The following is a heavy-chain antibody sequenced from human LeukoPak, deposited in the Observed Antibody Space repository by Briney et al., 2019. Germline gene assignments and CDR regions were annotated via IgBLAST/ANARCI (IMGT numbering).Heavy chain of an antibody. CDR2: INHSGST. Sequence: SETLSLTCAVYGGSFSGYYWSWIRQPPGKGLEWIGEINHSGSTNYNPSLKSRVTISVDTSKNQFSLKLSSVTAADTAVYYCARDYGMDVWGQGTTVAVSS. CDR1: GGSFSGYY. J-gene: IGHJ6*02. V-gene: IGHV4-34*01. CDR3: ARDYGMDV.